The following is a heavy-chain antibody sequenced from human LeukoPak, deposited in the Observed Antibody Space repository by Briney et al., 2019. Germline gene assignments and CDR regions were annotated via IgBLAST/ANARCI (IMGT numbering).Heavy chain of an antibody. D-gene: IGHD3-3*01. CDR2: ISSSGSTI. V-gene: IGHV3-48*04. CDR3: ARRDFWSQGAFDP. J-gene: IGHJ5*02. Sequence: GGSLRLSCAASGFTFGSYFMHWVRQAPGKGLEWVSYISSSGSTIYYADSVKGRFTISRDNAKNSLYLQMNSLRAEDTAVYYCARRDFWSQGAFDPWGQGTLVTVSS. CDR1: GFTFGSYF.